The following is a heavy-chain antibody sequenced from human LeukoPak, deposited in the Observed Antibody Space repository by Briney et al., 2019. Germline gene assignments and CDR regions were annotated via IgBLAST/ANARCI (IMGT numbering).Heavy chain of an antibody. D-gene: IGHD5-18*01. CDR3: VREARGYHYTYFDY. V-gene: IGHV3-13*01. CDR2: ISSGFHT. J-gene: IGHJ4*02. CDR1: DFPPGGQD. Sequence: GGSWSPSCTASDFPPGGQDMHGSRKTTGKVLNWFAAISSGFHTFYAASVKGRFTVSRDDAKNSLYLQMNSLRAGDTALYYCVREARGYHYTYFDYWGQGTLVTVSS.